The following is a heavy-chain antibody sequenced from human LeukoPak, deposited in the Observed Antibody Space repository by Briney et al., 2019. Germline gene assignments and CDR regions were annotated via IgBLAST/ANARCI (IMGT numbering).Heavy chain of an antibody. CDR1: GSTFTSYS. CDR2: TSAYNGNT. CDR3: SRGRGYYDSSGGY. D-gene: IGHD3-22*01. J-gene: IGHJ4*02. Sequence: ASVNVSFTSSGSTFTSYSNSMVRHAPAPGQERMGVTSAYNGNTNYAQKLQGRVTITTATSTTTASMELRSLSSDATALYYYSRGRGYYDSSGGYWGQGTLVTVSS. V-gene: IGHV1-18*01.